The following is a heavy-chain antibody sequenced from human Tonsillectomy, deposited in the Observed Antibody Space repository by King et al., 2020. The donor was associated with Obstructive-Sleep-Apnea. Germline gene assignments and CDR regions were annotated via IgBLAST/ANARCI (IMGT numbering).Heavy chain of an antibody. CDR3: ASTTVTTGAFDF. Sequence: EVQLVESGGGLVQPGGSLRLSCAASGFNFNDHYMDWVRQAPGKGLEWVGRTRNRVNDYTTDYAASVKGRFTISRAASKNSLYLQMDSLKTEDTAVYFCASTTVTTGAFDFWGQGTMVTVSS. J-gene: IGHJ3*01. D-gene: IGHD4-17*01. CDR1: GFNFNDHY. V-gene: IGHV3-72*01. CDR2: TRNRVNDYTT.